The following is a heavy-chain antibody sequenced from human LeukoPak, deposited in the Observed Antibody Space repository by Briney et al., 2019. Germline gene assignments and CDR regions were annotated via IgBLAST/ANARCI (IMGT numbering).Heavy chain of an antibody. D-gene: IGHD3-3*01. Sequence: KPSETLSLTCTVSGYSISSGYYWSWIRQPPGKGLEWIGEINHSGSTNYNPSLKSRVTISVDTSKNQFSLKLSSVTAADTAVYYCARSAFGVALNWFDPWGQGTLVTVSS. CDR1: GYSISSGYY. J-gene: IGHJ5*02. CDR3: ARSAFGVALNWFDP. V-gene: IGHV4-38-2*02. CDR2: INHSGST.